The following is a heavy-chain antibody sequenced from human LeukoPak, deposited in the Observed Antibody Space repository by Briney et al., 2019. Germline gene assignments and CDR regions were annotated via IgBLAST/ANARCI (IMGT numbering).Heavy chain of an antibody. J-gene: IGHJ2*01. Sequence: SVKVSCEASGGTFSSYAISWVRQAPGQGLEWMGRIIPIFGIANYAQKFQGRVTITADKSTSTAYMELSSLRSEDTAVYYCARDHPQYCIAAAGTCWYFDLWGRGTLVTVSS. CDR3: ARDHPQYCIAAAGTCWYFDL. CDR2: IIPIFGIA. D-gene: IGHD6-13*01. V-gene: IGHV1-69*04. CDR1: GGTFSSYA.